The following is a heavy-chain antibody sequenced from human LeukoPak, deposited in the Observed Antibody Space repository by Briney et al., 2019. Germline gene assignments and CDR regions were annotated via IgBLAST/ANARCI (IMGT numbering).Heavy chain of an antibody. CDR3: AKYVSAKGPPYTLDV. Sequence: GGSLRLSCAASEFTFSSYAMQWVRQAPGKGLEWVSGINVSGGSTWYADSVKGRFTISRDNSKNTLYLQMNSLRAEDTAVYYCAKYVSAKGPPYTLDVWGQGTTVTVSS. D-gene: IGHD2/OR15-2a*01. V-gene: IGHV3-23*01. J-gene: IGHJ6*02. CDR2: INVSGGST. CDR1: EFTFSSYA.